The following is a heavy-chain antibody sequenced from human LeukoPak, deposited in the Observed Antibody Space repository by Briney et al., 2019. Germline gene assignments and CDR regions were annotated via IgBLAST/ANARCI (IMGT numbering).Heavy chain of an antibody. Sequence: SETLSLTCAVSGYSISSGHYWGWIRQPPGKGLEWIGSIYHSGSTYYNPSLKSRVTISVDTSKNQFSLKLSSVTAADTAVYYCARLGYDHLLYYYMDVWGKGTTVTVSS. D-gene: IGHD1-14*01. J-gene: IGHJ6*03. CDR2: IYHSGST. V-gene: IGHV4-38-2*01. CDR1: GYSISSGHY. CDR3: ARLGYDHLLYYYMDV.